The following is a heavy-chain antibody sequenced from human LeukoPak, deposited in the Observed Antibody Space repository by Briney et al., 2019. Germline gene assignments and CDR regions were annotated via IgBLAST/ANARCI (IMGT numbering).Heavy chain of an antibody. Sequence: GGSLRLSCAASGFTFSSYGMHWVRQAPGKGLEWVAVISCDGSNKYYADSVKGRFTISRDNSKNTLYLQMNSLRAEDTAVYYCAKDLGMVRGVNPYYFDYWGQGTLVTVSS. V-gene: IGHV3-30*18. CDR1: GFTFSSYG. D-gene: IGHD3-10*01. CDR3: AKDLGMVRGVNPYYFDY. CDR2: ISCDGSNK. J-gene: IGHJ4*02.